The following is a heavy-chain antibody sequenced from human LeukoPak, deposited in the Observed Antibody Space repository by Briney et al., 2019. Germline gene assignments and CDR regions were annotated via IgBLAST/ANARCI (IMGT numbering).Heavy chain of an antibody. CDR2: IKQDGSEK. J-gene: IGHJ4*02. CDR1: GFTFNTYW. Sequence: GGSLRLSCAASGFTFNTYWMSWVRQAPGKGLEWVANIKQDGSEKYYVDSVKGRFTISRDNSKNTLYLQMNSLRAEDTALYYCAKDMVGATGAFDYWGQGALVTVSS. D-gene: IGHD1-26*01. V-gene: IGHV3-7*03. CDR3: AKDMVGATGAFDY.